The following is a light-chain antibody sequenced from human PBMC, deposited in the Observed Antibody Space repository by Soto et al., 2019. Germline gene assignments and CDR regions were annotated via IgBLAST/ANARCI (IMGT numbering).Light chain of an antibody. J-gene: IGLJ1*01. CDR1: SSDVGDYNY. CDR3: SSYTSSSTRV. CDR2: DVS. Sequence: QSVLTQPASVSGSPGQSITISCTGTSSDVGDYNYVSWYQQHPGKAPKLMNFDVSNRPSGVSNRFSGSKSGNTASLTISGLQAEDEADYYCSSYTSSSTRVFGTGTKLTVL. V-gene: IGLV2-14*01.